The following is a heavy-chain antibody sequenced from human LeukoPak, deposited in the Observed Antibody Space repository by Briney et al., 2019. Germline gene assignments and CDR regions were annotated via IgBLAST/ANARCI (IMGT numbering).Heavy chain of an antibody. CDR2: ISYDGSNK. CDR3: GRGHWGLDY. J-gene: IGHJ4*02. Sequence: GGSLRLSCAASGFTFSSYAMHWVRQAPGKGLEWVAVISYDGSNKYYADSVKGRFTISRDNSKNTLYLQMNSLRVEDTAVYYCGRGHWGLDYWGQGTLVTVSS. CDR1: GFTFSSYA. D-gene: IGHD7-27*01. V-gene: IGHV3-30*04.